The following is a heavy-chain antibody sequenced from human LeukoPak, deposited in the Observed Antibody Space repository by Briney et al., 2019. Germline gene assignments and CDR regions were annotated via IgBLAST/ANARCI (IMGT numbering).Heavy chain of an antibody. D-gene: IGHD1-14*01. CDR2: INPNSGGT. Sequence: ASVTVFCKASGYTLTGYYMHWVRQAPGQGLEWMGWINPNSGGTNYAQKFQGRVTMTRDTSISTAYMELSRLRSDDTAVYYCARFLWRAGGFDYWGQGTLVTVSS. CDR3: ARFLWRAGGFDY. CDR1: GYTLTGYY. V-gene: IGHV1-2*02. J-gene: IGHJ4*02.